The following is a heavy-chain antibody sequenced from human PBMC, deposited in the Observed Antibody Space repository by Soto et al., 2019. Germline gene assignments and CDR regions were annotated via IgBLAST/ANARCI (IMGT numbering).Heavy chain of an antibody. CDR2: IYHTGTT. Sequence: SETLSLTCSVSGGSISSIDYSWSWIRQPPGKGLEWFGFIYHTGTTYYNPSLRSRVTVSIDTSQSQFSMKSNSVTAADKSVYYRATLMAEMQNWFDPWGQGTLVTVSS. CDR1: GGSISSIDYS. CDR3: ATLMAEMQNWFDP. J-gene: IGHJ5*02. V-gene: IGHV4-30-4*01.